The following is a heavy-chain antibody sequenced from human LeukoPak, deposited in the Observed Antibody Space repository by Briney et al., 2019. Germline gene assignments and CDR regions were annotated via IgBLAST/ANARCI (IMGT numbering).Heavy chain of an antibody. J-gene: IGHJ4*02. CDR2: INSGGSST. D-gene: IGHD4-17*01. CDR1: GFTFSSYW. V-gene: IGHV3-74*01. Sequence: GGSLRLSCAASGFTFSSYWMHWVRQAPGKGLVWVSRINSGGSSTSYADSVKGRFTISRDNAKNTLYLQMNSLRAEDTAVYYCARGSKSYGDYIRSRIHYFDYWGQGTLVTVSS. CDR3: ARGSKSYGDYIRSRIHYFDY.